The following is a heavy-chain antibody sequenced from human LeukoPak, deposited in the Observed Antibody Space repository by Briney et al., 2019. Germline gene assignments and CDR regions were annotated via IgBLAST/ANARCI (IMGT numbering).Heavy chain of an antibody. CDR2: IWYDGSNK. J-gene: IGHJ5*02. D-gene: IGHD2-15*01. V-gene: IGHV3-33*06. Sequence: PGGSLRLSCAASGFTFTSYGFHWVRQAPGKGLEWVAVIWYDGSNKYYVDSVKGPFTTSRDNCKNTLYLQMNSLTAEDTAVYYCAKDGSGGGWKWFDPWGQGTLVTVSS. CDR1: GFTFTSYG. CDR3: AKDGSGGGWKWFDP.